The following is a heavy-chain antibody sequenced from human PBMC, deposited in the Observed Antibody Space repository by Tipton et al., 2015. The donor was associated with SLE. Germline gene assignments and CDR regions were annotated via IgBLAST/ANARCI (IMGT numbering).Heavy chain of an antibody. V-gene: IGHV3-20*04. J-gene: IGHJ4*02. Sequence: GSLRLSCAASGFTFDDYGMSWVRQAPGKGLEWVCVIYTTGDTYYGDSVKGRLTISRENSKNTIYLQMNSLRAEDTAVYYCARGSYYYDSSGYPFDYWGQGTLVTVSS. CDR3: ARGSYYYDSSGYPFDY. CDR1: GFTFDDYG. D-gene: IGHD3-22*01. CDR2: IYTTGDT.